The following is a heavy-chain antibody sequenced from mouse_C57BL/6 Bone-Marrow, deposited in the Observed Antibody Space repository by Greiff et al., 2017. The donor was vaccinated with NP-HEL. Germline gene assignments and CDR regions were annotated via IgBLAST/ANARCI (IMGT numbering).Heavy chain of an antibody. D-gene: IGHD2-3*01. CDR2: IHPNSGST. CDR3: ARRNGYYAAWFAY. CDR1: GYTFTSYW. V-gene: IGHV1-64*01. J-gene: IGHJ3*01. Sequence: QVQLQQPGAELVKPGASVKLSCKASGYTFTSYWMHWVKQRPGQGLEWIGMIHPNSGSTNYNEKFKSKATLTVDKSSSTAYMQLSRLTSEDSAVYYCARRNGYYAAWFAYWGQGTLVTVSA.